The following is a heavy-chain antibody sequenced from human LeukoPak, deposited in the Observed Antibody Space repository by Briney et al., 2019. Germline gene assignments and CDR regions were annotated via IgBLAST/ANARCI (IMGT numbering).Heavy chain of an antibody. V-gene: IGHV3-7*01. CDR1: GFTFSNYW. Sequence: GGSLRLSCAASGFTFSNYWMTWVRQAPGKGLEWVANIKLDGSEKNYVDSVKGRFTIFRDNAKNSLYLQMNSLRAEDTAVYYCARDLNSGYDQTREFDYWGQGTLVTVSS. CDR3: ARDLNSGYDQTREFDY. CDR2: IKLDGSEK. J-gene: IGHJ4*02. D-gene: IGHD5-12*01.